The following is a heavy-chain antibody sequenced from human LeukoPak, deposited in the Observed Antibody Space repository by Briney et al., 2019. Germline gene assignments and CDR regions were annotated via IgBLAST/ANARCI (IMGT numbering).Heavy chain of an antibody. J-gene: IGHJ4*02. Sequence: PGGSLRLSCAASGFTFSSYSMNWVRQAPGKGLEWVSGINWNGDSTGYADSVKGRFTISRDNAKNSLYLQMNSLRAEDTAVYYCARDFYASSGWYQSPNPPRWGQGTLVTVSS. CDR2: INWNGDST. CDR1: GFTFSSYS. CDR3: ARDFYASSGWYQSPNPPR. D-gene: IGHD6-19*01. V-gene: IGHV3-20*04.